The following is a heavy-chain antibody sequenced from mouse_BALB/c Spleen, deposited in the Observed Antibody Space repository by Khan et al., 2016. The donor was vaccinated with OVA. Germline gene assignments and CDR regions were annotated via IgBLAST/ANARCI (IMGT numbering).Heavy chain of an antibody. CDR2: ISSGDST. Sequence: EVQLVESGGGLVKPGGSLKLSCAASGFTFSNYAMSWVRQSPEKRLEWVASISSGDSTYYTDSVKGRFTISRDNARNILYLQMSILRSEDTAMYYCARDYWFAYWGQGTLVTVSA. CDR3: ARDYWFAY. J-gene: IGHJ3*01. V-gene: IGHV5-6-5*01. CDR1: GFTFSNYA.